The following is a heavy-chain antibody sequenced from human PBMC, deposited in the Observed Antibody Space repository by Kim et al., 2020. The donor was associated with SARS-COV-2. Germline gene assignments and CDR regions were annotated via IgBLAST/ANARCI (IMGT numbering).Heavy chain of an antibody. D-gene: IGHD6-19*01. CDR1: GFTFSSYA. V-gene: IGHV3-64D*09. CDR2: ISSNGGST. J-gene: IGHJ4*02. CDR3: VKDGYSSGWYGAYYFDY. Sequence: GGSLRLSCSASGFTFSSYAMHWVRQAPGKGLEYVSAISSNGGSTYYADSVKGRFTISRDNSKNTLYLQMSSLRAEDTAVYYCVKDGYSSGWYGAYYFDYWGQGTLVTVSS.